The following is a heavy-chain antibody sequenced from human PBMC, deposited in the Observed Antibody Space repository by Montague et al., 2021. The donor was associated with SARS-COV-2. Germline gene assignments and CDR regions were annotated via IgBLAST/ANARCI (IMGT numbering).Heavy chain of an antibody. D-gene: IGHD3-9*01. J-gene: IGHJ6*02. Sequence: SETLSLTCTVSGGSISSNYWNWIRQFQRKGLEWIGYIDYSGSTNNNSYLQSRVIISVDRSKIQFSLKLNSVTAADTAIYYCARLPYDNSYGMDVWGQGTTVPVSS. CDR3: ARLPYDNSYGMDV. CDR1: GGSISSNY. V-gene: IGHV4-59*01. CDR2: IDYSGST.